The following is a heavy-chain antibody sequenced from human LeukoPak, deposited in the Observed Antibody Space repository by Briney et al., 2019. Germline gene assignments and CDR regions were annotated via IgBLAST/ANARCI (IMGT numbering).Heavy chain of an antibody. J-gene: IGHJ6*03. CDR1: GYSFTSYW. CDR3: ARSALGPASVYYYMDV. Sequence: GESLKISCKGSGYSFTSYWIGWVRQMPGKGLEWMGIIYPGDSDTRYSPSFQGQVTISADKSISTAYLQWSSLKASDTAMYYCARSALGPASVYYYMDVWGKGTTVTVSS. CDR2: IYPGDSDT. V-gene: IGHV5-51*01. D-gene: IGHD1-14*01.